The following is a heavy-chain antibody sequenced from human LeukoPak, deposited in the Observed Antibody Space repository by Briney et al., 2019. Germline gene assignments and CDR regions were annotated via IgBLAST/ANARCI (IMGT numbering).Heavy chain of an antibody. CDR1: GGYITIGSYY. CDR3: ARDKPIFPHCGLTNCYGWLDP. V-gene: IGHV4-61*02. J-gene: IGHJ5*02. Sequence: SQTLSLTCTVSGGYITIGSYYWSWIRQPAGKGLEWIGRVYTSGTTNYNPSLESRVTISVDTSKNQFSLRLSSVTAADTAVYYCARDKPIFPHCGLTNCYGWLDPWGQGTLVTVSS. D-gene: IGHD2-2*01. CDR2: VYTSGTT.